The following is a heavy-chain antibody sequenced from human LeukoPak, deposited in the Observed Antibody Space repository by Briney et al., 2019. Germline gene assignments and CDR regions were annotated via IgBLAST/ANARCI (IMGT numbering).Heavy chain of an antibody. CDR2: IWYDGSNK. CDR1: GFTFNSYA. V-gene: IGHV3-33*08. Sequence: GGSLRLSCEVSGFTFNSYAMTWVRQAPGKGLEWVAVIWYDGSNKYYADSVKGRFTISRDNSKNTLYLQMNSLRAEDTAVYYCASAGWYSSSSHTHFDYWGQGTLVTVSS. J-gene: IGHJ4*02. D-gene: IGHD6-13*01. CDR3: ASAGWYSSSSHTHFDY.